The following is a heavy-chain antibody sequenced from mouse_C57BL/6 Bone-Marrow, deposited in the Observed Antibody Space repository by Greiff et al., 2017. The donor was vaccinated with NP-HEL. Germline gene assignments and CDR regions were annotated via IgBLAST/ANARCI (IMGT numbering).Heavy chain of an antibody. J-gene: IGHJ3*01. CDR2: IDPSDSYT. V-gene: IGHV1-69*01. CDR3: ARSPVYGSSPLAY. Sequence: QVQLQQPGAELVMPGASVKLSCKASGYTFTSYWMHWVKQRPGQGLEWIGEIDPSDSYTNYNQKFKGKSTLTVDKSSSTAYMQLSSLTSEDSAVYYCARSPVYGSSPLAYWGQGTLVTVSA. CDR1: GYTFTSYW. D-gene: IGHD1-1*01.